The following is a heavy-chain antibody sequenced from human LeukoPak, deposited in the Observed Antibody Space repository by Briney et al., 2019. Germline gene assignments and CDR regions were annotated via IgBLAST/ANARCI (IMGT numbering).Heavy chain of an antibody. V-gene: IGHV4-59*12. D-gene: IGHD3-22*01. CDR2: IYYSGST. CDR1: GGSISSDY. J-gene: IGHJ3*02. Sequence: SETLSLTCTVSGGSISSDYWSWIRQPPGKGLEWIGYIYYSGSTYYNPSLKSRVTISVDTSKNQFSLKLSSVTAADTAVYYCARDSLGYDAFDIWGQGTMVTVSS. CDR3: ARDSLGYDAFDI.